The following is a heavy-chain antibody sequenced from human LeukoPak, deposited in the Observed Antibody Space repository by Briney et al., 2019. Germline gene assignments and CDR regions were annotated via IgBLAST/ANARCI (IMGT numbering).Heavy chain of an antibody. CDR3: ARDFRNYYAPGYYYYYGMDV. CDR2: IYSGGST. CDR1: GFTVSSNY. J-gene: IGHJ6*04. V-gene: IGHV3-53*01. Sequence: PGGSLRLSCAASGFTVSSNYMSWVRQAPGKGLEWVSVIYSGGSTYYADSVKGRFTISRDNSKNTLYLQMNSLRAEDTAVYYCARDFRNYYAPGYYYYYGMDVWGKGTTVTVSS. D-gene: IGHD3-10*01.